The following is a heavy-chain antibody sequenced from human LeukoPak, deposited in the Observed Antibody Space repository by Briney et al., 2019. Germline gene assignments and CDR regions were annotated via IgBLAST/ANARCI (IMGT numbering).Heavy chain of an antibody. D-gene: IGHD3-22*01. CDR3: ARGRGITMIVVAQRRYYFDY. Sequence: RPSETLSLTCTVSGGSLSSYCWSWVRQSPGKRLEWIGYLCDSGSTSFNPSLKSRVTISVDTSKNQFSLKLSSVTAADTAVYYCARGRGITMIVVAQRRYYFDYWGQGTLVTVSS. CDR2: LCDSGST. V-gene: IGHV4-59*12. CDR1: GGSLSSYC. J-gene: IGHJ4*02.